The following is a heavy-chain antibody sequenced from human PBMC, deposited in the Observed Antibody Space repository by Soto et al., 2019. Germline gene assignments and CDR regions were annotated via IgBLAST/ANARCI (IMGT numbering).Heavy chain of an antibody. D-gene: IGHD2-15*01. Sequence: PGGSLRLSCAASGFTVSSNYMSWVRQAPGKGLEWVSVIYSGGSTYYADSVKGRFTISRDNSKNTLYLQMNSLRAEDTAVYYCAREISNGVVTQWGQGTLVTVSS. J-gene: IGHJ4*02. CDR2: IYSGGST. V-gene: IGHV3-53*01. CDR3: AREISNGVVTQ. CDR1: GFTVSSNY.